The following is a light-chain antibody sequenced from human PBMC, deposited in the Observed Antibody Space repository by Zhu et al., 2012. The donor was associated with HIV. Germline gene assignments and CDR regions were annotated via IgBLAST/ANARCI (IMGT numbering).Light chain of an antibody. CDR2: DAS. CDR1: QSVNNL. V-gene: IGKV3-11*01. CDR3: QERSKRLLYT. Sequence: ESVLTQSPATLSLSPGETATLSCRASQSVNNLLAWYQQKPGQAPRLLIYDASNRATGIPARFSGSGSGTDFTLTISSLEPEDFAIYYCQERSKRLLYTFGQGTRLEIK. J-gene: IGKJ2*01.